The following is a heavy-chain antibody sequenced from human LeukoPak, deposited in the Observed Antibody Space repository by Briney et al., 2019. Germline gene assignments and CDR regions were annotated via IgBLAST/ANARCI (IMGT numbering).Heavy chain of an antibody. V-gene: IGHV4-59*01. J-gene: IGHJ4*02. CDR2: IYYSGST. CDR3: ARAACGGDCYPDY. Sequence: SETLSLTCAVYGGSFSSYYWSWIRQPPGKGLEWIGYIYYSGSTNYNPSLKSRVTISVDTSKNQFSLKLSSVTAADTAVYYCARAACGGDCYPDYWGQGTLVTVSS. CDR1: GGSFSSYY. D-gene: IGHD2-21*02.